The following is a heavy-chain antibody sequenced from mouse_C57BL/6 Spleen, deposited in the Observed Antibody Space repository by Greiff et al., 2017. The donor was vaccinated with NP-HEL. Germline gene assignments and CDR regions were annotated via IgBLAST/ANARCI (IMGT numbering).Heavy chain of an antibody. CDR3: ARFYYSNSFAY. J-gene: IGHJ3*01. V-gene: IGHV1-80*01. Sequence: QVQLQQSGAELVKPGASVKISCKASGYAFSSYWMNWVKQRPGTGLEWIGQIYPGDGDTNYNGKFKGKATLTADKSSSTAYMQLSSLTSEDSAVYFCARFYYSNSFAYWGQGTLVTVSA. D-gene: IGHD2-5*01. CDR1: GYAFSSYW. CDR2: IYPGDGDT.